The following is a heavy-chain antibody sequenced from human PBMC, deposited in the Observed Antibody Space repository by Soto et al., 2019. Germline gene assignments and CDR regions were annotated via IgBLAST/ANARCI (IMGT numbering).Heavy chain of an antibody. CDR2: ISSSSYI. Sequence: GGSLRLSCAASGFTFSSYSMNWVRQAPGKGLEWVSSISSSSYIYYADSVKGRFTISRDNAKNSLYLQMNSLRAEDTAVYYCARELPRVYYYYYYGMDVWGQGTTVTVSS. CDR3: ARELPRVYYYYYYGMDV. CDR1: GFTFSSYS. V-gene: IGHV3-21*01. D-gene: IGHD2-15*01. J-gene: IGHJ6*02.